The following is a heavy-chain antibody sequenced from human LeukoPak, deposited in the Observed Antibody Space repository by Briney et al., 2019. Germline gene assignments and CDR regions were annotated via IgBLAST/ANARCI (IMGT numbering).Heavy chain of an antibody. D-gene: IGHD3-22*01. CDR1: GGAFSSYA. V-gene: IGHV1-69*13. Sequence: ASVNVSCKASGGAFSSYAISWVRQAPGQGLEWMGGIIPIFGTANSAQKFQGRDTITSDESTSTAYMELSSLRSEDRAVYYCAREIVDSGYYYYGMDVWGQGTTVTVSS. J-gene: IGHJ6*02. CDR2: IIPIFGTA. CDR3: AREIVDSGYYYYGMDV.